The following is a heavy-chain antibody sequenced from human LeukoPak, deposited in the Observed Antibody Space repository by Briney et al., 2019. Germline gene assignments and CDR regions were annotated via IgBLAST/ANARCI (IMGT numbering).Heavy chain of an antibody. D-gene: IGHD3-10*01. J-gene: IGHJ4*02. CDR3: ASPWGYGSGI. CDR1: GGSFSGYY. V-gene: IGHV4-34*01. CDR2: INHSGST. Sequence: SETLSLTCAVYGGSFSGYYWSWIRQPPWKGLEWIGEINHSGSTNYNPSLKSRVTISVDTSKKQFSLKLSSVTAADTAMYYCASPWGYGSGIWGQGTLVTVSS.